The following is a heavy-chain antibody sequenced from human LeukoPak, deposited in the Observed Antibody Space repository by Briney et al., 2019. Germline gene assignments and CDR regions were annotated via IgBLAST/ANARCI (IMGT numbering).Heavy chain of an antibody. D-gene: IGHD2-21*02. CDR3: ARYGLTAALDF. V-gene: IGHV3-7*01. J-gene: IGHJ4*02. CDR2: IKPDGSEK. CDR1: VFTFSSSW. Sequence: PGGSLRLSCAASVFTFSSSWMGWVRQAPGKGLEWVANIKPDGSEKFHVDSVKGRFTLSRDNSKSSLSLQMNSLRAEDTAVYYCARYGLTAALDFWGQGTLVTVSS.